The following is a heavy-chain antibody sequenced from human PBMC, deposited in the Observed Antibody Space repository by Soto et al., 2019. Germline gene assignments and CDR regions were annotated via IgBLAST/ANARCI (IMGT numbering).Heavy chain of an antibody. J-gene: IGHJ5*02. Sequence: PGGSLRPSCTPSGFTLGNYWMRWVRQAPGEGLEWVANIRQDGSEEYYVDSVKGRFTISSDNAKNSLYLQMDRLRAEDTAVYYCARKGYYYATSPMGWFDPWGQGTLVTVSS. CDR2: IRQDGSEE. V-gene: IGHV3-7*03. CDR1: GFTLGNYW. CDR3: ARKGYYYATSPMGWFDP. D-gene: IGHD3-10*01.